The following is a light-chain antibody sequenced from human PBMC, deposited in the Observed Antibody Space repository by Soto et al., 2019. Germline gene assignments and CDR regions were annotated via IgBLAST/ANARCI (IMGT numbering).Light chain of an antibody. CDR3: HQCKRDST. CDR1: QSISHY. V-gene: IGKV1-5*01. Sequence: DIQMTQSPSSLSASVGDRVIITCRASQSISHYLAWYQQRPGKAPKLLIYDASTLEGGIPSRFSGSGSGTKFSLIISSLQPDDFATYYCHQCKRDSTFGQGTKLGIK. J-gene: IGKJ2*01. CDR2: DAS.